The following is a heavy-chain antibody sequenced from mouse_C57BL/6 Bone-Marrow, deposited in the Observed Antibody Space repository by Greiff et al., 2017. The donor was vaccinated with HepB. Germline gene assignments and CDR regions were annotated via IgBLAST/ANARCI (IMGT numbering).Heavy chain of an antibody. Sequence: QVQLKESGPGLVAPSQSLSITCTVSGFSLTSYGVHWVRQPPGKGLEWLVVIWSDGSTTYNSALKSRLSISKDNSKSQVFLKMNRLQTDDTAMYYCARQGDDDYGRPEFAYWGQGTLVTVSA. CDR3: ARQGDDDYGRPEFAY. V-gene: IGHV2-6-1*01. CDR2: IWSDGST. J-gene: IGHJ3*01. CDR1: GFSLTSYG. D-gene: IGHD2-4*01.